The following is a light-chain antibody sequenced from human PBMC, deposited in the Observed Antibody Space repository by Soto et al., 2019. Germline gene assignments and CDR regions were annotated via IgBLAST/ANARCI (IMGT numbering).Light chain of an antibody. CDR3: QQYGSPPQT. CDR2: GAS. V-gene: IGKV3-20*01. J-gene: IGKJ1*01. CDR1: QSVRTT. Sequence: EIVMRQSPATLSVSPVQRATLSCRASQSVRTTVAWYQQKPGQAPRLLIYGASSRATGIPDRFSGSGSGTDFTLTISRLEPEDFVVYYCQQYGSPPQTFGQGTKVDIK.